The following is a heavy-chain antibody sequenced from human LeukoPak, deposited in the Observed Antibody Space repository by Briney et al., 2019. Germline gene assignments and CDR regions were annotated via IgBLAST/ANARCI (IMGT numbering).Heavy chain of an antibody. V-gene: IGHV4-4*07. J-gene: IGHJ6*03. CDR2: IYTSGST. D-gene: IGHD3-10*01. CDR1: GGSISSYY. CDR3: ARDTSPDYGSGSYYLRYYYYYMDV. Sequence: SGTLSLTCAVSGGSISSYYWSWIRQPAGKGLEWIGRIYTSGSTNYNPSLKSRVTMSVDTSKNQFSLKLSSVTAADTAVYYCARDTSPDYGSGSYYLRYYYYYMDVWGKGTTVTVSS.